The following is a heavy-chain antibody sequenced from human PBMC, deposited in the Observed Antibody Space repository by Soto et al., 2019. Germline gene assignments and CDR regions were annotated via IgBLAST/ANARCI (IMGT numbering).Heavy chain of an antibody. CDR2: IYYSGST. CDR3: ARTDIVVVPAAMFDY. CDR1: GGSISSYY. Sequence: SETLSLTCTVSGGSISSYYWSWIRQPPGKGLEWIGYIYYSGSTNYNPSLKSRVTISVDTSKNQFSLKLSSVTAADTAVYYCARTDIVVVPAAMFDYWGQGTLVTVSS. D-gene: IGHD2-2*01. J-gene: IGHJ4*02. V-gene: IGHV4-59*01.